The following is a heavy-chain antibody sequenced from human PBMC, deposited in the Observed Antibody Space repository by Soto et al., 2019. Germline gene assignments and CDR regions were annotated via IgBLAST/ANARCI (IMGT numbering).Heavy chain of an antibody. D-gene: IGHD5-18*01. Sequence: GASVKVSCKVSGYTLTELSMHWVRKAPGKGLEWMGGFDPEVGETIYAQKFQGRVTITADESTSTAYMELSSLRSEDTAVYYCAKNRGYSYGYGDLDYWGQGTLVTVSS. CDR1: GYTLTELS. J-gene: IGHJ4*02. CDR3: AKNRGYSYGYGDLDY. CDR2: FDPEVGET. V-gene: IGHV1-24*01.